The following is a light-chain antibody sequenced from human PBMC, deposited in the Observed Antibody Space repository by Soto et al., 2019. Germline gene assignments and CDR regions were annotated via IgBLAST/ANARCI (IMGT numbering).Light chain of an antibody. CDR1: SSNIGAGYD. J-gene: IGLJ7*01. CDR2: GNS. CDR3: QSYDSSLSGGV. Sequence: QSVLTQPPSVSGAPGQRVTISCTGSSSNIGAGYDVHWYQQLPGTAPKLLIYGNSNRPSGVPDRFSGSKSGTSASLAITGLQAEDEADYYCQSYDSSLSGGVFGGCTQLTVL. V-gene: IGLV1-40*01.